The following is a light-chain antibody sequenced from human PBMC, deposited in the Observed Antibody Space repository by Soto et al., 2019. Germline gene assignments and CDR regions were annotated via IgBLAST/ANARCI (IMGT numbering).Light chain of an antibody. CDR1: QSIDRW. Sequence: DLPITQSPSPPPSSVGDRITHPCRASQSIDRWLAWYQQKPGKAPKLLIYKASTLKSGVPSRFSGSGSGTEFTLTISSLQPDDFATYYCQHYNSYSEVFGQGTKVDIK. J-gene: IGKJ1*01. CDR3: QHYNSYSEV. V-gene: IGKV1-5*03. CDR2: KAS.